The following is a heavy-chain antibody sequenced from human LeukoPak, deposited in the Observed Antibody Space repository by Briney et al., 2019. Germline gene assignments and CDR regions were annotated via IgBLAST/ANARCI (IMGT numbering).Heavy chain of an antibody. CDR1: GYTFTSYG. Sequence: ASVKVSCKASGYTFTSYGISWVRQAPGRGLEWMGWISAYNGNTNYAQKLQGRVTMTTDTSTSTAYMELRSLRSDDTAVYYCARGCRYGSARCWFDPWGQGTLVTVSS. D-gene: IGHD3-10*01. CDR2: ISAYNGNT. CDR3: ARGCRYGSARCWFDP. V-gene: IGHV1-18*01. J-gene: IGHJ5*02.